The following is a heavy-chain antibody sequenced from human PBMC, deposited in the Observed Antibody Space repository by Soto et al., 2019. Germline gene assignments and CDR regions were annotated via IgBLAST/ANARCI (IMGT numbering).Heavy chain of an antibody. CDR2: ISGTGDRT. J-gene: IGHJ5*02. V-gene: IGHV3-23*01. CDR3: ARSATVGRYGIGWYLSP. D-gene: IGHD6-19*01. CDR1: GISFSGYA. Sequence: EVQLSESGGGLVQPGGSLRLSCVASGISFSGYAMTWVRQAPGKGLECVSAISGTGDRTFYPESVQGRFTISRDNSQKALQLEMNSPRVEDTAICYWARSATVGRYGIGWYLSPWGQGALVTVSS.